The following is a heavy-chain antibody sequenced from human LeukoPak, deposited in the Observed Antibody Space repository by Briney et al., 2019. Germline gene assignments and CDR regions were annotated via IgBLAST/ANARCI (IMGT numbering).Heavy chain of an antibody. CDR1: GFTFGDYA. CDR3: TRGWSRDY. V-gene: IGHV3-49*04. D-gene: IGHD3-3*01. CDR2: IRSKAYGGTT. J-gene: IGHJ4*02. Sequence: PGRSLRLSCTASGFTFGDYAMSWVRQAPGKGLEWVGFIRSKAYGGTTEYAASVKGRFTISRDDSKSIAYLQMNGLKTEDTAVYYCTRGWSRDYWGQGTLVTVSS.